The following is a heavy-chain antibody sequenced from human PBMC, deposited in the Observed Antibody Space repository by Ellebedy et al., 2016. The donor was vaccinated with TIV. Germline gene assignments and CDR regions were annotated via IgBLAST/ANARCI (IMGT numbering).Heavy chain of an antibody. J-gene: IGHJ4*02. Sequence: GESLKISXAASGFTFSSYAMSWVRQAPGKGLEWVSAISGSGGSTYYADSVKGRFTISRDNAKNSLYLQMNSLRAEDTAVYYCARSIAVAGIRYWGQGTLVTVSS. V-gene: IGHV3-23*01. CDR3: ARSIAVAGIRY. CDR2: ISGSGGST. D-gene: IGHD6-19*01. CDR1: GFTFSSYA.